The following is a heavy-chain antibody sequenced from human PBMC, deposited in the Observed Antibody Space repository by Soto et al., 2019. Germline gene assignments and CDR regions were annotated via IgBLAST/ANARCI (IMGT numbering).Heavy chain of an antibody. J-gene: IGHJ5*02. D-gene: IGHD4-17*01. CDR2: ISGSGITT. CDR1: GFIFSNYA. CDR3: VRDISSYGGNGFDP. Sequence: EVQLLESGGGSVQPGGSLRLSCAASGFIFSNYALSWVRQAPGKGPEWVSGISGSGITTYYADSVMGRFTISRDNSKNTVYLQLHSLRAEDTAIYYCVRDISSYGGNGFDPWGQGTLVAVSS. V-gene: IGHV3-23*01.